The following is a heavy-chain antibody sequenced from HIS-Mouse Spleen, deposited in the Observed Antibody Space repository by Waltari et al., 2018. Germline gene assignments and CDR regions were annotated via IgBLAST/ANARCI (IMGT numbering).Heavy chain of an antibody. D-gene: IGHD6-19*01. J-gene: IGHJ4*02. CDR1: GFTFSIYG. CDR3: AKASSGWLDY. CDR2: ISYDGSNK. V-gene: IGHV3-30*18. Sequence: QVQLVESGGGVVQPGRSLRLSCAASGFTFSIYGMHWVRQAPGKGLEWVAVISYDGSNKYYADSVKGRFTISRDNSKNTLYLQMNSLRAEDTAVYYCAKASSGWLDYWGQGTLVTVSS.